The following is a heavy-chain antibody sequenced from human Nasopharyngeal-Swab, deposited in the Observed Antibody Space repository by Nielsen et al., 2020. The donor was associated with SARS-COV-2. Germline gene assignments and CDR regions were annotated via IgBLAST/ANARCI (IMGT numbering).Heavy chain of an antibody. CDR1: GGSISSGSYY. CDR2: IYTSGGT. V-gene: IGHV4-61*02. CDR3: SRHTVELFSTRYYYYYMHV. Sequence: SETLSLTCTVSGGSISSGSYYRSWIRQPAGKGLEWIGRIYTSGGTNYNPSLKSRVTISVDTSKNQFSLKLSSVTAADTAVYYCSRHTVELFSTRYYYYYMHVCGKGTTVTVSS. J-gene: IGHJ6*03. D-gene: IGHD3-10*01.